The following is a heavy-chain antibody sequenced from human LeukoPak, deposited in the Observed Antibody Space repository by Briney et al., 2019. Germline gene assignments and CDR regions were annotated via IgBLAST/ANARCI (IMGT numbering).Heavy chain of an antibody. CDR1: GYTFTGYY. CDR2: INPNSGGT. V-gene: IGHV1-2*06. D-gene: IGHD3-16*01. J-gene: IGHJ4*02. CDR3: ARERLGGYFDY. Sequence: ASVKVSCKASGYTFTGYYMHWVRQAPGQGLEWMGRINPNSGGTNYAQKFQGRVTTTRDTSTSTAYMELSRVTSDDTAVYYCARERLGGYFDYWGQGTLVTVSS.